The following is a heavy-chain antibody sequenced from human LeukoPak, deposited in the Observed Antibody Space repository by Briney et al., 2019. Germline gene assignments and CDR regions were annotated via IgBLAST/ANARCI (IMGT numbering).Heavy chain of an antibody. J-gene: IGHJ4*02. D-gene: IGHD5-18*01. CDR3: ARGSSYGFSMPY. V-gene: IGHV1-18*01. CDR1: GYTFTSYG. CDR2: ISTCNGDT. Sequence: ASVKVSCKASGYTFTSYGINWVRQAPGQGLEWMGWISTCNGDTNYAQMLQGRVTMTTDTSTSTAYMELRSLRFDDTAVYYCARGSSYGFSMPYWGQGTLVTVSP.